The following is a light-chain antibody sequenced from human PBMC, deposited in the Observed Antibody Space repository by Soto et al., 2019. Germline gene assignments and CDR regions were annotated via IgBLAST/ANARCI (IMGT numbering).Light chain of an antibody. V-gene: IGLV2-14*01. CDR2: DIS. Sequence: QSALTQPASVSGSPGQWITISCTGTSSDVGGYDYVSWYQQHPGTAPKLMIYDISNRPSGVSNRFSGSNSGTTASLTISGLKAEEEDDYYRRSYTSRSTWVFGGGTKLTVL. CDR3: RSYTSRSTWV. J-gene: IGLJ3*02. CDR1: SSDVGGYDY.